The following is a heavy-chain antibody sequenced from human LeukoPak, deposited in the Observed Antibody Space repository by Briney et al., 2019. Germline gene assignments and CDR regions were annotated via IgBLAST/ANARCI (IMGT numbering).Heavy chain of an antibody. Sequence: GGFLRLSCAATGFTFRSYSFHWVRQAPGKGLEFVSGMSRSGDTTYYANSVKGRFTISRDNSQNTLYLQMGSLRDEDMAVYYCARVAGMAAYDHWGQGTLVTVSS. V-gene: IGHV3-64*01. CDR1: GFTFRSYS. J-gene: IGHJ4*02. CDR2: MSRSGDTT. CDR3: ARVAGMAAYDH. D-gene: IGHD5-18*01.